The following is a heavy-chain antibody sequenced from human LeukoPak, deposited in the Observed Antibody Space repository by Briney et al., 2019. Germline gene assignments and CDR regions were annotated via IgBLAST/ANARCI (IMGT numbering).Heavy chain of an antibody. CDR3: ARPAQINHYDSSGYYFDY. CDR2: IYYSGST. J-gene: IGHJ4*02. CDR1: GGSISSSSYY. Sequence: SETLSLTCTVSGGSISSSSYYWGWIRQPPGKGLEWIGSIYYSGSTYYNPSLKSRVTISVDTSKNQFSLKLSSVTAADTAVYYCARPAQINHYDSSGYYFDYWGQGTLVTVSS. V-gene: IGHV4-39*07. D-gene: IGHD3-22*01.